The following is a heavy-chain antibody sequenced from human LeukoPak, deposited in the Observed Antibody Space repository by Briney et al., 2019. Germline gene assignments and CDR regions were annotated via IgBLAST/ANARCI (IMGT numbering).Heavy chain of an antibody. Sequence: GGSLRLSCAASGFTFSSYAMHWVRQAPGKGLEWVAVISYDGSNKYYADSVKGRFTISRDNSKNTLYLQMYSLRAEDTAVYYCAKDLSDSGYDYYFDYWGQGTLVTVSS. D-gene: IGHD5-12*01. CDR2: ISYDGSNK. CDR3: AKDLSDSGYDYYFDY. J-gene: IGHJ4*02. V-gene: IGHV3-30-3*01. CDR1: GFTFSSYA.